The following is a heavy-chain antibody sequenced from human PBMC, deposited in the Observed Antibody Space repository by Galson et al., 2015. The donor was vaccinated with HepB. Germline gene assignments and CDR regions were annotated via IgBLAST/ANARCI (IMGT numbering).Heavy chain of an antibody. Sequence: SVKVSCKASGYSFTNYGISWVRQVPGRGLQYVGWISPYSGATVYAQKFQGRVTMTTDTSTTTVYMELRSLKPDDTAVYYCARDHGFGDSLPDPWGQGTLVAVSA. J-gene: IGHJ5*02. CDR3: ARDHGFGDSLPDP. V-gene: IGHV1-18*01. CDR1: GYSFTNYG. CDR2: ISPYSGAT. D-gene: IGHD3-10*01.